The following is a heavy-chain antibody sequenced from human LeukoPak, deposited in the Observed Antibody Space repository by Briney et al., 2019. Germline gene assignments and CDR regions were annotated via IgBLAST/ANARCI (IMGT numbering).Heavy chain of an antibody. D-gene: IGHD3-9*01. CDR2: ISGSGGST. CDR3: ASGPDLTGYPSYDS. Sequence: GGSLRLSCAASGFTFSSYARSWVRQAPGKGLERVSAISGSGGSTYYAAPVTGRFTISRANAKNSLYLQMNSLSDEDTAVYSCASGPDLTGYPSYDSWGQGILVTVSS. J-gene: IGHJ4*02. CDR1: GFTFSSYA. V-gene: IGHV3-23*01.